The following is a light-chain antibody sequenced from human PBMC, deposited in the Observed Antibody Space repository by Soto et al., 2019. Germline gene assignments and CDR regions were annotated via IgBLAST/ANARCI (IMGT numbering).Light chain of an antibody. J-gene: IGKJ1*01. CDR3: QQAYGAPPT. CDR1: QSITTF. CDR2: AAS. Sequence: DIQVTQSPSSLSASVGDRVTITCRASQSITTFLNWYQQKPGNAPKLLIYAASSLQTGVPSRSSGSGSGTDFTLTISSLQREGFATYYCQQAYGAPPTFGQGTKVEIK. V-gene: IGKV1-39*01.